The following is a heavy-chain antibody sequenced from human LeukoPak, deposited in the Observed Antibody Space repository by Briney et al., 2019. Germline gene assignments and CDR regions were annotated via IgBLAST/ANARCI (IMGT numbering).Heavy chain of an antibody. D-gene: IGHD3-3*01. CDR2: IYYSGST. CDR1: GGSISSSSYY. V-gene: IGHV4-39*07. CDR3: ARICDFWSGYYDY. Sequence: SETLSLTCTVSGGSISSSSYYWGWIRQPPGKGLEWIGSIYYSGSTYYNPSLKSRVTISVDTSKNQFSLKLSSVTAADTAVYYCARICDFWSGYYDYWGQGTLVTVSS. J-gene: IGHJ4*02.